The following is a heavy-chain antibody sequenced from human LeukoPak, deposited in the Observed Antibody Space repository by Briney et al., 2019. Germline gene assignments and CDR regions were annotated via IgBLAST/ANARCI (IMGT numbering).Heavy chain of an antibody. V-gene: IGHV1-3*01. CDR2: INAGNGNT. J-gene: IGHJ3*02. CDR1: GYTFTSYA. Sequence: ASVNVSRKASGYTFTSYAMHWVRQAPGQRLEWMGWINAGNGNTKYSQKFQGRVTITRDTSASTAYMELSSLRSEDTAVYYCARDPDPFSGSYLEDAFDIWGQGTMVTVSS. CDR3: ARDPDPFSGSYLEDAFDI. D-gene: IGHD1-26*01.